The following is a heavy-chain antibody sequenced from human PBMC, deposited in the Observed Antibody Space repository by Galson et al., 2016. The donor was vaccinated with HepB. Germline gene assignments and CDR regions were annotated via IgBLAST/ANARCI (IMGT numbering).Heavy chain of an antibody. V-gene: IGHV3-7*03. J-gene: IGHJ1*01. CDR2: IKEDGSKA. CDR3: ARYGDEAGWNFHQ. CDR1: FTFNTYG. D-gene: IGHD6-19*01. Sequence: FTFNTYGMNWVRQAPGKGLEWVASIKEDGSKAFYADSVKGRFTISRDNVENSLSLQMNSLRAEDTAVFYCARYGDEAGWNFHQWGQGTLVTVSS.